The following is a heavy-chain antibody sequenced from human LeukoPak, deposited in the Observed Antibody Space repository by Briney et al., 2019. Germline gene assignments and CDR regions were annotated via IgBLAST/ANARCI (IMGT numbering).Heavy chain of an antibody. D-gene: IGHD6-13*01. J-gene: IGHJ4*02. Sequence: PSETLSLTCTVSGGSISSYYWSWTRQPPGKGLEWIGYIYYSGSTNYNPSLKSRVTISVDTSKNQFSLKLSSVTAADTAVYYCARGRRAAAGTAFDYWGQGTLVTVSS. CDR3: ARGRRAAAGTAFDY. CDR1: GGSISSYY. V-gene: IGHV4-59*01. CDR2: IYYSGST.